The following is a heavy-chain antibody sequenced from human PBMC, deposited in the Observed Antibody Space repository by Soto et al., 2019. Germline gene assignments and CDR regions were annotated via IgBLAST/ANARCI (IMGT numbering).Heavy chain of an antibody. J-gene: IGHJ2*01. CDR1: GFTFSSYG. CDR3: ARDGLYCSGGSCYSLHWYFDL. V-gene: IGHV3-33*01. D-gene: IGHD2-15*01. CDR2: IWYDGSNK. Sequence: QVQLVESGGGVVQPGRSLRLSCAASGFTFSSYGMHWVRQAPGKGLEWVAVIWYDGSNKYYADSVKGRFTISRDNSKITLYLQMNRLRAEDTAVYYCARDGLYCSGGSCYSLHWYFDLWGRCTLVTVSS.